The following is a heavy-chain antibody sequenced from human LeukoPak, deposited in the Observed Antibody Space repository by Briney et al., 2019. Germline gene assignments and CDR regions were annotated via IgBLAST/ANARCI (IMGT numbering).Heavy chain of an antibody. Sequence: GGSLRLSCAASGFTFSSYSMNWVRQAPGKGLEWVSSISSSSSYIYYADSVKGRFTISRDNAKNSLYLRMNSLRAEDTAVYYCALVHVEGYCSSTSCYAFDYWGQGTLVTVSS. J-gene: IGHJ4*02. CDR2: ISSSSSYI. CDR1: GFTFSSYS. CDR3: ALVHVEGYCSSTSCYAFDY. D-gene: IGHD2-2*01. V-gene: IGHV3-21*01.